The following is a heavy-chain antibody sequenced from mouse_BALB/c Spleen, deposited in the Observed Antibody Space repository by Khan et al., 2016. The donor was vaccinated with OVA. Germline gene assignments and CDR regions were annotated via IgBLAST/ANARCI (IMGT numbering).Heavy chain of an antibody. V-gene: IGHV3-2*02. J-gene: IGHJ2*01. CDR3: ARSGTITTVVATDFDY. D-gene: IGHD1-1*01. CDR2: ISYSGRT. Sequence: EVQLQESGPGLVNPSQSLSLTCTVTGYSITSDYAWNWIRQFPGNKLEWMGYISYSGRTSYNPSLKSRISITRDTSKNQAFLQLNSVTTEDTASYFCARSGTITTVVATDFDYWGQGTTLTVSS. CDR1: GYSITSDYA.